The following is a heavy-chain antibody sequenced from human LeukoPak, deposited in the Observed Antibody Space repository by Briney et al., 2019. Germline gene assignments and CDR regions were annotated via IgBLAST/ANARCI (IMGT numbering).Heavy chain of an antibody. CDR2: ISYDGSNK. CDR3: ARDLITMIEGDRAFDI. CDR1: GFTFSSYA. D-gene: IGHD3-22*01. V-gene: IGHV3-30-3*01. Sequence: GGSLRLSCAASGFTFSSYAMHWVRQAPGKGLEWVAVISYDGSNKYYADSVKGRFTISRDNSKNTLYLQMNSLRAEDTAVYYCARDLITMIEGDRAFDIWGQGTMVTVSS. J-gene: IGHJ3*02.